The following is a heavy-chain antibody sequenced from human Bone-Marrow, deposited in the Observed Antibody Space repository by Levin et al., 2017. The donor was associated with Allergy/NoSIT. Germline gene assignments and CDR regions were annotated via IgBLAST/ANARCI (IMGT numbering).Heavy chain of an antibody. CDR3: ARHDGVAGTALDY. D-gene: IGHD6-19*01. Sequence: PGGSLRLSCTVSGFTFSRFGMHWVRQAPGKGLEWLAVISSDGSNKFYAESVKGRFTIFRDNSTSTLHLQMNNLRPDDTALYYCARHDGVAGTALDYWGQGTLVTVSS. V-gene: IGHV3-30*03. CDR1: GFTFSRFG. J-gene: IGHJ4*02. CDR2: ISSDGSNK.